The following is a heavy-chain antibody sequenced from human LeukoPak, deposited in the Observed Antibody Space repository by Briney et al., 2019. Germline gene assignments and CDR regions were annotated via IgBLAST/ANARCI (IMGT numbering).Heavy chain of an antibody. D-gene: IGHD3-10*01. Sequence: ASVKVSCKASGYTFTGYYMHWVRQAPGQGLEWMGWINPNSGGTNYARKFQGRVTMTRDTSISTAYMELSRLRSDDTAVYYCAALGDSDSSGYWGQGTLVTVSS. CDR1: GYTFTGYY. CDR2: INPNSGGT. V-gene: IGHV1-2*02. J-gene: IGHJ4*02. CDR3: AALGDSDSSGY.